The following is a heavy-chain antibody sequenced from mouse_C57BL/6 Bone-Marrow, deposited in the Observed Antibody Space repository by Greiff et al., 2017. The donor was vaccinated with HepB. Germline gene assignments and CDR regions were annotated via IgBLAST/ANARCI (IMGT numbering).Heavy chain of an antibody. V-gene: IGHV1-15*01. CDR2: IGPETGGT. D-gene: IGHD2-3*01. J-gene: IGHJ3*01. CDR1: GYTFTDYE. CDR3: TRSDDCYKRYWFAY. Sequence: VQLQQSGAELVRPGASVTLSCKASGYTFTDYEMHWVKQTPVHGLEWIGAIGPETGGTAYNKKFKGKAILTEDKSTSTAYMELRSLTSEDSAVYSCTRSDDCYKRYWFAYWGQGTLVTVSA.